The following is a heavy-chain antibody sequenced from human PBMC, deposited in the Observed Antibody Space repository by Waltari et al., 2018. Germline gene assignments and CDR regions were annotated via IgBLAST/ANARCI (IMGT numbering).Heavy chain of an antibody. Sequence: QLQLQESGSGLVKPSQTLSLTCAVSGGSISSGGYSWSWIRQPPGKGLEWIGYIYHSGSTYYNPSLKSRVTISVDRSKNQFSLKLSSVTAADTAVYYCASYDSSALYYFDYWDQGTLVTVSS. CDR2: IYHSGST. J-gene: IGHJ4*02. V-gene: IGHV4-30-2*01. CDR1: GGSISSGGYS. CDR3: ASYDSSALYYFDY. D-gene: IGHD3-22*01.